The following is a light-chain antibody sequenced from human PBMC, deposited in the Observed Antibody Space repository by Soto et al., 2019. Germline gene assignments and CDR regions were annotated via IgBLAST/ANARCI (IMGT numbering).Light chain of an antibody. CDR3: QQYVSSPRT. Sequence: EIVLTQSPGILSLSPGERATLSCRASQSVSSSYLAWYQQKPGQAPRLLIYGASSRATGIPDRFSGSGSGTDFTLTISRLEPEDFAVYYCQQYVSSPRTFGQGTKVDIK. CDR2: GAS. CDR1: QSVSSSY. J-gene: IGKJ1*01. V-gene: IGKV3-20*01.